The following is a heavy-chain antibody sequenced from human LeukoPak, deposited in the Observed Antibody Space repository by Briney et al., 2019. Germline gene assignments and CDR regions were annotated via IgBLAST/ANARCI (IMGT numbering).Heavy chain of an antibody. CDR1: GYTFTAYY. J-gene: IGHJ5*01. Sequence: ASVKVSCKPSGYTFTAYYVHWMRQAPGQGLEWMGWIDPSSAGTNFAQKFQGRVSKTRDTSINTAYLELSRLRSDDTAVYYCARPGYCSGGSCSDWFDSWGQGTLVTVSS. D-gene: IGHD2-15*01. CDR3: ARPGYCSGGSCSDWFDS. CDR2: IDPSSAGT. V-gene: IGHV1-2*02.